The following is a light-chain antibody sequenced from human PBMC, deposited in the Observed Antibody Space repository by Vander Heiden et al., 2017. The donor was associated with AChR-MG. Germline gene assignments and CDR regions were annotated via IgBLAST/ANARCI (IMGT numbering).Light chain of an antibody. J-gene: IGKJ2*01. CDR1: QDINTY. Sequence: DIQMTQSPSSLSTSVGDRVTITCRASQDINTYVNWFQQKPGKAPKMLIYGTSSVQSGVPSRFSGSGSETHFTLTISSIQPEDLATYYCQQSYNTPYTFGQGTRLEIK. CDR3: QQSYNTPYT. CDR2: GTS. V-gene: IGKV1-39*01.